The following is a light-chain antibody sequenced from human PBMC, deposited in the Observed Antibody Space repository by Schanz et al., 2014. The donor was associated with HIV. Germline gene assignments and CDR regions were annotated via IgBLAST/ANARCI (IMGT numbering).Light chain of an antibody. Sequence: DIQMTQSPSSLSASVGDRVTITCRASQSISTYLNWYQQKPGKAPKLLIYAASTLQSGVPSRFSGSGSGTDFTLTISSLQPEDTATYYCQQYDNLPYSLTFGPGTKVDIK. CDR3: QQYDNLPYSLT. J-gene: IGKJ3*01. V-gene: IGKV1-33*01. CDR1: QSISTY. CDR2: AAS.